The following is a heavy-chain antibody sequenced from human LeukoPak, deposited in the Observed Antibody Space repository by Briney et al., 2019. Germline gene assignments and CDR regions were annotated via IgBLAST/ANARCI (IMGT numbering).Heavy chain of an antibody. Sequence: SSETLSLTCTVSGGSISNYYWNWIRQPPGKGLEWIGYIYYTGSTNHNPSLKSRITISVDTSKNQFSLKLSSVTAADTAVYYCAKDGVNYYDISGYDIWGQGTLVTVSS. CDR1: GGSISNYY. J-gene: IGHJ4*02. CDR2: IYYTGST. CDR3: AKDGVNYYDISGYDI. V-gene: IGHV4-59*01. D-gene: IGHD3-22*01.